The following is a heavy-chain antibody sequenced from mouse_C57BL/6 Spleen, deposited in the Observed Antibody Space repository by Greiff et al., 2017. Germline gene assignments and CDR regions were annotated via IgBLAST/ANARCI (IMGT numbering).Heavy chain of an antibody. CDR2: ISDGGSYT. CDR3: AREGDSQSYFDY. J-gene: IGHJ2*01. CDR1: GFTFSSYA. D-gene: IGHD3-3*01. V-gene: IGHV5-4*01. Sequence: EVKVVESGGGLVKPGGSLKLSCAASGFTFSSYAMSWFRQTPDKRLEWVATISDGGSYTYYPDNVKGRFTISRDNAKNNLYLQMSHLKSEDTAMYYCAREGDSQSYFDYWGQGTTLTVSS.